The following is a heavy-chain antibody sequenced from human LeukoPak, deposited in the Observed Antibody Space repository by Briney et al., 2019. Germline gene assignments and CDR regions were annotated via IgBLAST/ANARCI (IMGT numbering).Heavy chain of an antibody. D-gene: IGHD4-23*01. CDR1: GGSFSGYY. CDR2: INHSGST. V-gene: IGHV4-34*01. J-gene: IGHJ3*02. CDR3: ARNEERLRWDPFDI. Sequence: SETLSLTCAVYGGSFSGYYWSWIRQPPGKGLEWIGEINHSGSTNYNPSLKSRVTISVDTSKNQFSLKLSSVTAADTAVYYCARNEERLRWDPFDIWGQGTMVTVSS.